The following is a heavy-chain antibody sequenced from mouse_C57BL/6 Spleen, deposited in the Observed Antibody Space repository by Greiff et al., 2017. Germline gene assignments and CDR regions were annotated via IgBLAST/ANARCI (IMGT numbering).Heavy chain of an antibody. D-gene: IGHD4-1*01. CDR1: GYTFTSYW. Sequence: QVQLQQPGAELVRPGSSVKLSCKASGYTFTSYWMHWVKQRPIQGLEWIGNIDPSDSETHYNQKFKDKAILTVDKSSSTAYMQLSSLTSEDSAVYYCARLVWDGGFAYWGQGTLVTVSA. J-gene: IGHJ3*01. CDR2: IDPSDSET. CDR3: ARLVWDGGFAY. V-gene: IGHV1-52*01.